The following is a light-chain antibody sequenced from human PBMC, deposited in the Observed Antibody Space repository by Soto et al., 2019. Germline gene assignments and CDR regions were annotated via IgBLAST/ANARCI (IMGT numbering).Light chain of an antibody. CDR3: AAWGASRNGGV. J-gene: IGLJ3*02. CDR2: SND. CDR1: SSNIGSNT. Sequence: QSVLTQPPSASGTPGQRVTISCSGSSSNIGSNTVNWYQQLPGTAPKLLIYSNDQRPSGVPDRFSGSKSGTSASLAISGLQSEDEDDYCCAAWGASRNGGVFGVGTQLTVL. V-gene: IGLV1-44*01.